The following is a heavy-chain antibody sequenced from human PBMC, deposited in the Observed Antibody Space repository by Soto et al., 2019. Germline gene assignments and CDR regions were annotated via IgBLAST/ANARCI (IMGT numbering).Heavy chain of an antibody. Sequence: PSQTLSLTCAISGDSVSSNSAAWNWIRQSPSRGLEWLGRTYYRSKWYNDYAVSVKSRITINPDTSKNQFSLQLSSVTAADTAVYYCARGLITGSQYSGGWYYFDSWGQGTQVTVSS. CDR1: GDSVSSNSAA. V-gene: IGHV6-1*01. D-gene: IGHD1-26*01. CDR2: TYYRSKWYN. CDR3: ARGLITGSQYSGGWYYFDS. J-gene: IGHJ4*02.